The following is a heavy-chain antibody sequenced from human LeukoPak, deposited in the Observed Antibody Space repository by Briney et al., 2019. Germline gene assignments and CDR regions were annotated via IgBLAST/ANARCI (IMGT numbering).Heavy chain of an antibody. CDR3: ARVQRGIAVALDY. J-gene: IGHJ4*02. D-gene: IGHD6-19*01. Sequence: GGSLRLSCAASGFTFSSYEMNWVRQAPGKGLEWVSYISTTGSSIYYADSVKGRFTISRDNVKNLLYLQMNSLRAADTAVYYCARVQRGIAVALDYWGQGTLATVSS. CDR2: ISTTGSSI. V-gene: IGHV3-48*03. CDR1: GFTFSSYE.